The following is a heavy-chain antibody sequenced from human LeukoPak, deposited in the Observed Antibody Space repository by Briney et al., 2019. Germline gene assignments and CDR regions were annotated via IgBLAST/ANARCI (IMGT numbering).Heavy chain of an antibody. V-gene: IGHV4-30-2*01. CDR3: ARSRSDYYDSSGYDNWFDP. CDR2: IYHSGST. Sequence: SETLSLTCAVSGGSISSGGYSWSWIRQPPGKGLEWIGYIYHSGSTYYNPSLKSRVTISVDRSKNQFSLKLSSVTAADTAVYYCARSRSDYYDSSGYDNWFDPWGQGTLVTVSS. D-gene: IGHD3-22*01. CDR1: GGSISSGGYS. J-gene: IGHJ5*02.